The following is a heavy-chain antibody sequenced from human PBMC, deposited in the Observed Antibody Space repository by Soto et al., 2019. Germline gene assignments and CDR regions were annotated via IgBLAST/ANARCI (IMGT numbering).Heavy chain of an antibody. CDR1: GSIFSYNW. CDR3: ARHLVWYYYYGMDV. CDR2: TYPDESDT. Sequence: PGESLKISFKGSGSIFSYNWIGWVRQMPRKGLEWMFSTYPDESDTRYIPSFQGQVTISADKSISTAYRQWSSLKSSDTARYDCARHLVWYYYYGMDVWGQGTTVTVSS. D-gene: IGHD6-6*01. J-gene: IGHJ6*02. V-gene: IGHV5-51*01.